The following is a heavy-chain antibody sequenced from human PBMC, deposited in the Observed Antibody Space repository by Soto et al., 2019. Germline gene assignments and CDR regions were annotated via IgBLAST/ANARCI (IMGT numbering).Heavy chain of an antibody. Sequence: PGGSLRLSCAASGFTFSSYGMHWVRQAPGKGLEWVAVISYDGSNKYYAESVKGRFTISRDNSKNTLYLQMNSLRAEDTAVYYCAKMISYGYFDYWGQGTLVTVSS. V-gene: IGHV3-30*18. CDR2: ISYDGSNK. D-gene: IGHD5-18*01. J-gene: IGHJ4*02. CDR1: GFTFSSYG. CDR3: AKMISYGYFDY.